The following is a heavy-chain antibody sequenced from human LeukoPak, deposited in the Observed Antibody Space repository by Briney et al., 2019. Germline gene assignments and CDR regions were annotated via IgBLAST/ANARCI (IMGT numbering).Heavy chain of an antibody. D-gene: IGHD3-22*01. J-gene: IGHJ4*02. CDR3: ARVLRGYDSRTYYYDYFDY. CDR2: ISAYNGNT. Sequence: GASVKVSFKASGYTFTSYGIGWVRQAPGQGLEWMGWISAYNGNTNYAQKLQGRVTMTTDTSTSTAYMELRSLRSDDTAVYFCARVLRGYDSRTYYYDYFDYWGQGTLVTVSS. V-gene: IGHV1-18*01. CDR1: GYTFTSYG.